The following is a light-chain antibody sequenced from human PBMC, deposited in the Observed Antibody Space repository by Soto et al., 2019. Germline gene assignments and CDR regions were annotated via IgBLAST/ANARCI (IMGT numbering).Light chain of an antibody. Sequence: QSALAQPPSASGSPGQSVTISCTGTSSDVGGYNYVSWYQHHPGEAPKLILFDVYKRPSGVPGRFSGSKSGNTASLTVSGLQAEDEADYYCSSYAGNNKDVFGTGTKLTVL. CDR3: SSYAGNNKDV. V-gene: IGLV2-8*01. J-gene: IGLJ1*01. CDR2: DVY. CDR1: SSDVGGYNY.